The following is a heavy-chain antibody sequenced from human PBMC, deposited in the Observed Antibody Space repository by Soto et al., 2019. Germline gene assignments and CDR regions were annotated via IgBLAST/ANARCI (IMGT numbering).Heavy chain of an antibody. CDR1: GYTLTSYG. CDR3: ARHVPAAGYYYGMDV. J-gene: IGHJ6*02. V-gene: IGHV1-69*13. CDR2: IISIFGTA. D-gene: IGHD2-2*01. Sequence: GASVKVSSKASGYTLTSYGISWVRQAPGQGLEWMGGIISIFGTANYAQKFQGRVTITPDESTSTAYMELSSLRAEDTAVYYCARHVPAAGYYYGMDVWGQGTTVTVSS.